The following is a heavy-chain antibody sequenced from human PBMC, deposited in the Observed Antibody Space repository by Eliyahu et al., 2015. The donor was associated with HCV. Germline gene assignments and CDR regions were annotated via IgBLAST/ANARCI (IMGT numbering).Heavy chain of an antibody. D-gene: IGHD3-10*01. J-gene: IGHJ4*02. Sequence: EVQLVESGGGLVQPGGSLXLSXGASGFTFSIYSMNWVRQASGKGXEWISYITSDIKTIYYADSVKGRFTISRDNAKNSLYLQMNSLRAEDTAVYYCVRSVRGSGDYWGQGTLVTVSS. CDR1: GFTFSIYS. CDR3: VRSVRGSGDY. V-gene: IGHV3-48*01. CDR2: ITSDIKTI.